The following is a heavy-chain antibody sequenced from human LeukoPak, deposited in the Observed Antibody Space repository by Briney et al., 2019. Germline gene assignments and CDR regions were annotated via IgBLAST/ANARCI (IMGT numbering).Heavy chain of an antibody. CDR2: IRHSGTT. CDR3: ARDFRVGGGYYYYFDY. D-gene: IGHD3-22*01. Sequence: KPSETLSLTCSVSGYSISSGYYWGWIRQPPGKGLEWIGTIRHSGTTYYNPSLKSRATISVDTSKNQFSLKLSSVTAADTAVYYCARDFRVGGGYYYYFDYWGQGTLVTVSS. J-gene: IGHJ4*02. V-gene: IGHV4-38-2*02. CDR1: GYSISSGYY.